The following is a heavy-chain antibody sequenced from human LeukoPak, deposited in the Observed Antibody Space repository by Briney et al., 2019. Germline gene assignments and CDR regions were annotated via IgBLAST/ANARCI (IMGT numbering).Heavy chain of an antibody. Sequence: AVKVSCKASGGTFSSYAISWVRQAPGQGLEWMGGIIPIFGTANYAQKFQGRVTITADESTSTAYMELSSLRSEDTAVYYCARGPHNYVWGSLDYWGQGTLVTVSS. J-gene: IGHJ4*02. V-gene: IGHV1-69*13. CDR1: GGTFSSYA. CDR2: IIPIFGTA. CDR3: ARGPHNYVWGSLDY. D-gene: IGHD3-16*01.